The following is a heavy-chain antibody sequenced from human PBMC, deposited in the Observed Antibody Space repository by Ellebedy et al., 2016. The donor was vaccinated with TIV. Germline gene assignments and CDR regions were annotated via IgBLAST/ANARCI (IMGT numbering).Heavy chain of an antibody. J-gene: IGHJ6*02. D-gene: IGHD5-24*01. CDR3: ARVDGNKLLYGMDV. CDR1: GFTFSAYG. V-gene: IGHV3-33*01. CDR2: IWYDGSHK. Sequence: GESLKISCAASGFTFSAYGIHWVRQAPGKGLEWVAVIWYDGSHKYYADSVKGRFTISRDNSKNTVYVQMNSLRAEDTAVYYCARVDGNKLLYGMDVWGQGTTVTVSS.